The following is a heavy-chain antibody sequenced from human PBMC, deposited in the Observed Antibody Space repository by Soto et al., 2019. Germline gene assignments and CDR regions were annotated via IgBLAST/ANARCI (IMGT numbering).Heavy chain of an antibody. CDR2: ISSSGSTI. CDR3: AREVYHGSGSYFDY. V-gene: IGHV3-48*03. Sequence: GGSLRLSCAASGFTFSSYEMNWVRQAPGKGLEWVSYISSSGSTIYYADSVKGRFTISRDNAKNSLYLQMNSLRAEDTAVYYCAREVYHGSGSYFDYWGQGTLVTVSS. D-gene: IGHD3-10*01. CDR1: GFTFSSYE. J-gene: IGHJ4*02.